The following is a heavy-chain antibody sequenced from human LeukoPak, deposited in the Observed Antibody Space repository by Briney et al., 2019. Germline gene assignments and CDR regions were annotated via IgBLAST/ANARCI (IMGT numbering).Heavy chain of an antibody. Sequence: ASVKVSCKASGYTFTSYAMHWVRQAPGQRLEWMGWINAGNGNTKYSQKFQGRVTITRDTSASTAYMELSSLRSEDTAVYYCAREPRFLEWFHFDCWGQETPVTVSS. V-gene: IGHV1-3*01. CDR2: INAGNGNT. CDR3: AREPRFLEWFHFDC. D-gene: IGHD3-3*01. CDR1: GYTFTSYA. J-gene: IGHJ4*02.